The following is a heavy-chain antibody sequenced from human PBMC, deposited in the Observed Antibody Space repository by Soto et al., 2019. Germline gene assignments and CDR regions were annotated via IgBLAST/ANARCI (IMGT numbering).Heavy chain of an antibody. J-gene: IGHJ6*02. Sequence: QLVQSGAEVKRPGSSVKVSCKASGGDFLSYTISWVRQVPGQGPEWMGTIIPILDGAKNAQKFQGRVAITADKATSTVYMELRSLRSDDTAVYYCAQMWFGELWHGMDVWGQGTTITVSS. CDR1: GGDFLSYT. CDR2: IIPILDGA. V-gene: IGHV1-69*02. CDR3: AQMWFGELWHGMDV. D-gene: IGHD3-10*01.